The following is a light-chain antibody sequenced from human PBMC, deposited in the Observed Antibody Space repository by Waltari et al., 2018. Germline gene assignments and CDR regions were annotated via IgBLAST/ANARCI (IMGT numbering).Light chain of an antibody. J-gene: IGKJ1*01. CDR1: QSLLYSNGNNY. V-gene: IGKV2-28*01. Sequence: EIVMTQSPLSLPVTPGEPASISCRSSQSLLYSNGNNYVDWYLQKPVPSPQLLVYLGSTRAYGVPDRISGSGSGTDFTLKISRVEAEDVGIYYCMQTLQTPKTFGQGTKVEIK. CDR3: MQTLQTPKT. CDR2: LGS.